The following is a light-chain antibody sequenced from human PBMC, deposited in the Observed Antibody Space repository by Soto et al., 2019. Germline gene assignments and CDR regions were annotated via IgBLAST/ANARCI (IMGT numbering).Light chain of an antibody. V-gene: IGKV1-27*01. J-gene: IGKJ3*01. CDR1: QGISSY. CDR3: QKYDSDPFP. Sequence: DIQMTQSPSSLSASVGDRVTITCRASQGISSYLAWYQQKPGKVPELLIYAASTLHSGVLSRFSGSGSGTDFTLTIGSLQSEDVATYYCQKYDSDPFPFGPGTKVEIK. CDR2: AAS.